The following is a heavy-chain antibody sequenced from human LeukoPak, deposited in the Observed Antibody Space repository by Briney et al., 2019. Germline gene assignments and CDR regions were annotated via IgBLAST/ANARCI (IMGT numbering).Heavy chain of an antibody. CDR2: ISGSGNTI. J-gene: IGHJ4*02. CDR3: ARVPPRITIFGVVPGYFDF. V-gene: IGHV3-11*04. D-gene: IGHD3-3*01. Sequence: GGSLRLSCTASPFTFSDYSMSWIRQAPGKGLEWVSYISGSGNTIYYADSVEGRFTISRDNAKISLYLQMNSLRAEDTAVYYCARVPPRITIFGVVPGYFDFWGQGTLVTVSS. CDR1: PFTFSDYS.